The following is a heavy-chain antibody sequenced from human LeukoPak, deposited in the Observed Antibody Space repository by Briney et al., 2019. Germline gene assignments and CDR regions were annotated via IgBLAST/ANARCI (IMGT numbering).Heavy chain of an antibody. V-gene: IGHV3-21*01. D-gene: IGHD3-22*01. CDR1: GFTFSSYS. CDR2: ISSSSSYI. CDR3: ARDQGSSGYPYWYFDL. Sequence: GGSLRLSCAASGFTFSSYSMNWVRQAPGKGLEWVSSISSSSSYIYYADSVKGRFTISRDNAKNSLYLQMNSLRAEDTAVYYCARDQGSSGYPYWYFDLWGRGTLVTVSS. J-gene: IGHJ2*01.